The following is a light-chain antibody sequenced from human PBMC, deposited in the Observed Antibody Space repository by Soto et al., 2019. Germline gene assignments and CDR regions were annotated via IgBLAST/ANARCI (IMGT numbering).Light chain of an antibody. Sequence: MTQSPATLSASVGDRVTITCRASQSISNYLNWYQQKPGKAPKRLMYAASSLQSGVPSRFGGSGSGTDFTLTISSLQPEDFATYYCQQSYSTPRTFGQGTKVEIK. CDR3: QQSYSTPRT. J-gene: IGKJ1*01. V-gene: IGKV1-39*01. CDR1: QSISNY. CDR2: AAS.